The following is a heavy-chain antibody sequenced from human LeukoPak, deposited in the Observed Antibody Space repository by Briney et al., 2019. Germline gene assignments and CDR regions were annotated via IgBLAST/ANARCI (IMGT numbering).Heavy chain of an antibody. D-gene: IGHD3-22*01. CDR1: GFTFSSYA. J-gene: IGHJ4*02. Sequence: GGSLRLSCAASGFTFSSYAMSWVRQAPGEGLEWVSAISGSGGSTYYADSVKGRFTISRDNSKNALYLQKNSLRAQDTAVYYCAKDRLDSSGYGYWGQGTLVTVSS. CDR2: ISGSGGST. CDR3: AKDRLDSSGYGY. V-gene: IGHV3-23*01.